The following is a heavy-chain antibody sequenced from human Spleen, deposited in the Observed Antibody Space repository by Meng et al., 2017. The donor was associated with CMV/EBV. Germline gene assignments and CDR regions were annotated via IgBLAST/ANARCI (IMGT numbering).Heavy chain of an antibody. D-gene: IGHD3-10*01. J-gene: IGHJ4*02. CDR3: ARDSDRNTMVRGVALMGY. V-gene: IGHV1-18*01. CDR2: STPYSNKT. CDR1: GYPFTNYG. Sequence: ASVKVSCKASGYPFTNYGISWVRQGPGRGLEWMGWSTPYSNKTMYSQTFQGRVTLTTDTATHTAYMELKSLTSDDTAVYYCARDSDRNTMVRGVALMGYWGQGTLVTVSS.